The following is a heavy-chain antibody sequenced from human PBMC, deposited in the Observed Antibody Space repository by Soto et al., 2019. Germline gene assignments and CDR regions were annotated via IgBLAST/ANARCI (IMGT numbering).Heavy chain of an antibody. Sequence: GASVKVSCKASGYTFTGYYMHWVRQAPGQGLEWMGWISAYNGNTNYAQKLQGRVTMTTDTSTSTAYMELRSLRSDDTAVYYCARQGIVVDLDYWGQGTLVTVSS. V-gene: IGHV1-18*04. D-gene: IGHD2-15*01. CDR3: ARQGIVVDLDY. CDR1: GYTFTGYY. J-gene: IGHJ4*02. CDR2: ISAYNGNT.